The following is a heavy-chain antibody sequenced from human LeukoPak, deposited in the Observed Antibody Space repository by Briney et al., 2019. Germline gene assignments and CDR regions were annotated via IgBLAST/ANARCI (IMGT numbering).Heavy chain of an antibody. CDR2: INHSGST. CDR3: ARGRRGYYYGSGSYRHYYYMDV. V-gene: IGHV4-39*07. CDR1: GGSISSSSYY. Sequence: SETLSLTCTVSGGSISSSSYYWSWIRQPPGKGLEWIGEINHSGSTNYNPSLKSRVTISVDTSKNQFSLKLSSVTAADTAVYYCARGRRGYYYGSGSYRHYYYMDVWGKGTTVTVSS. D-gene: IGHD3-10*01. J-gene: IGHJ6*03.